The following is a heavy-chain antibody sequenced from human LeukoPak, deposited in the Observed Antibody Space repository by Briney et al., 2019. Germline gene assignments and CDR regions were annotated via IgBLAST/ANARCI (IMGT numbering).Heavy chain of an antibody. CDR2: ISSSGSTI. Sequence: GGSLRLSCAASGFTFSDYYMSWIRQAPGKGLEWVSYISSSGSTIYYADSVKGRFTISRDNAKNSLYLQMNSLGAEDTAVYYCARGYYDSSGRDAFDIWGQGTMVTVSS. CDR1: GFTFSDYY. CDR3: ARGYYDSSGRDAFDI. J-gene: IGHJ3*02. V-gene: IGHV3-11*01. D-gene: IGHD3-22*01.